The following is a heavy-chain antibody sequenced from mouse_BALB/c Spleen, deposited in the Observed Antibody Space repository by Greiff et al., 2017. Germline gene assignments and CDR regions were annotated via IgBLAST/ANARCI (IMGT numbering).Heavy chain of an antibody. CDR1: GFTFSSYA. V-gene: IGHV5-6-5*01. CDR3: AGGGAPKYGNSFDY. CDR2: ISSGGST. D-gene: IGHD2-10*02. Sequence: EVKLLQSGGGLVQPGGSLKLSCAASGFTFSSYAMSWVRQNPEKKLEWVASISSGGSTYYPDSVKSRFTISRDNARNILYLQMSSLRSEDTAMYYCAGGGAPKYGNSFDYWGQGTTVTVSA. J-gene: IGHJ2*01.